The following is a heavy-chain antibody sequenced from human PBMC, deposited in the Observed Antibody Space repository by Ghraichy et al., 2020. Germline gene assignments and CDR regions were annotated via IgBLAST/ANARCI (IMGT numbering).Heavy chain of an antibody. V-gene: IGHV4-59*08. CDR2: IYYDGRT. D-gene: IGHD1-7*01. Sequence: GSLRLSCTVSGGSISSYYWSWIRQPPGKALEWIAYIYYDGRTNSHPSLKDRVTISVDTSKRQLSLKLNSVTAADTAGDYCAGSPETGTNRGVDYYWGQGTLVTVSS. CDR1: GGSISSYY. CDR3: AGSPETGTNRGVDYY. J-gene: IGHJ4*02.